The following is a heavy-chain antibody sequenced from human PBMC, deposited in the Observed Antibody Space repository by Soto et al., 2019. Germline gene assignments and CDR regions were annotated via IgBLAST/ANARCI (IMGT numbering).Heavy chain of an antibody. CDR3: ARGRRGYSYGYPYYFDY. CDR2: INHSGST. V-gene: IGHV4-34*01. CDR1: GGSFSGYY. D-gene: IGHD5-18*01. Sequence: QVQLQQWGAGLLKPSETLSLTCAVYGGSFSGYYWSWIRQPPGKGLEWIGEINHSGSTNYNPSLKSRVTRSVDTSKNQLSLKLSSVTAADTAVYYCARGRRGYSYGYPYYFDYWGQGTLVTVSS. J-gene: IGHJ4*02.